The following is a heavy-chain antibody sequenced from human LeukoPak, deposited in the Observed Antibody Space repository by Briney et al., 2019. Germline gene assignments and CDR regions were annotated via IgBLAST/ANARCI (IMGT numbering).Heavy chain of an antibody. V-gene: IGHV3-21*04. CDR1: GFTFSSYS. CDR2: RSSSSRNM. D-gene: IGHD2-15*01. Sequence: GGSLRLSCAASGFTFSSYSMNWVRQPPGKGLEWVSSRSSSSRNMYDGDSVKGRFTISRDNAKNSLYLQMNSLRAEDTALYYCAKDMSPVVVVAATHYYYYGMDVWGQGTTVTVSS. J-gene: IGHJ6*02. CDR3: AKDMSPVVVVAATHYYYYGMDV.